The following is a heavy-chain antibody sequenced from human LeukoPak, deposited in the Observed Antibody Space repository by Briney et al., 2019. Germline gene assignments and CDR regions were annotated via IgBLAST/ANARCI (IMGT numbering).Heavy chain of an antibody. D-gene: IGHD6-13*01. V-gene: IGHV3-23*01. CDR1: GFTFSSYA. Sequence: GGSLRLSCAASGFTFSSYAMTWVRQAPGKGLEWVSTISGSAGSTYYADSVKGRFTISRDNSKNTLYLQMNSLRVEDTAVYYCASPGQGSSSWVWQDWGQGTLVTVSS. J-gene: IGHJ4*02. CDR2: ISGSAGST. CDR3: ASPGQGSSSWVWQD.